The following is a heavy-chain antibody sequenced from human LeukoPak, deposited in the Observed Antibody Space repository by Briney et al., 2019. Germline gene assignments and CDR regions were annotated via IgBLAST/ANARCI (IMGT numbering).Heavy chain of an antibody. CDR1: GVSFSGYY. V-gene: IGHV4-34*01. CDR3: ARGTPLRYFDYPAHYYYGMDV. D-gene: IGHD3-9*01. CDR2: INHSGST. Sequence: SETLSLTCAVYGVSFSGYYWSWIRQPPGKGLEWIGEINHSGSTNYNPSLKSRVTISVDTSKNQFSLKLSSVTAADTAVSYCARGTPLRYFDYPAHYYYGMDVWGQGTTVTVSS. J-gene: IGHJ6*02.